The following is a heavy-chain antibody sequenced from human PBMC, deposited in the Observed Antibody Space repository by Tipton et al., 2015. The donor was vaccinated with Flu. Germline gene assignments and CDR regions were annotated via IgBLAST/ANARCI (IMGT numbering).Heavy chain of an antibody. J-gene: IGHJ6*02. CDR3: ARVPRYSGSPSHYYYGMDV. V-gene: IGHV1-2*02. D-gene: IGHD1-26*01. CDR1: GYTFSDYF. Sequence: QSGAEVKKPGASVTVSCKASGYTFSDYFMHWVRQAPGQGLEWMGWINPNSGGTYYAQKFQGRVTLSRDTSISTAYMDLNRLRSDDTAMYYCARVPRYSGSPSHYYYGMDVWGQGTTVTVSS. CDR2: INPNSGGT.